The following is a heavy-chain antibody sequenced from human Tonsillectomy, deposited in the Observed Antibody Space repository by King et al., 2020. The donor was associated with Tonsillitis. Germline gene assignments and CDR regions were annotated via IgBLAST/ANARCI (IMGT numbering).Heavy chain of an antibody. V-gene: IGHV4-39*07. CDR1: GGSISSSSYY. J-gene: IGHJ4*02. D-gene: IGHD4-17*01. CDR2: IYCSGST. CDR3: AREGGDYGDYDLDY. Sequence: QVQLQESGPGLVKPSETLSLTCTVSGGSISSSSYYWGWIRQPPGQGLEWIGSIYCSGSTYYNPSLKSRVTISVDTSKNQFSLKLSSVTAADTAVYYCAREGGDYGDYDLDYWGQGTLVTVSS.